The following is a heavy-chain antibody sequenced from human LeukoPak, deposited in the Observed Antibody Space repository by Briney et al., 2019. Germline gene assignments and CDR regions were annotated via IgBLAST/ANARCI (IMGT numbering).Heavy chain of an antibody. V-gene: IGHV3-9*01. J-gene: IGHJ4*02. CDR1: GFTFDDYA. Sequence: GGSLRLSCAASGFTFDDYAMHWVRQAPGKGLEWVSGISWNSGSIGYADSVKGRFTISRDNAKNSLYLQMNSLRAEDTALYYCAKGRGYYYDSSGYYYFDYWGQGTLVTVSS. CDR3: AKGRGYYYDSSGYYYFDY. CDR2: ISWNSGSI. D-gene: IGHD3-22*01.